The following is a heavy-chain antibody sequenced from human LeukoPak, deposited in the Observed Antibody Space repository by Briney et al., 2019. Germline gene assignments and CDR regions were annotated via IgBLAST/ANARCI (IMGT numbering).Heavy chain of an antibody. V-gene: IGHV3-30*04. J-gene: IGHJ5*02. CDR1: GFTFSSYA. CDR3: ARAVVVVAATPLSGFDP. Sequence: GGSLRLSCAASGFTFSSYAMHWVRQAPGKGLEWGAVISYDGSNKYYADSVKGRFTISRDNSKNTLYLQMNSLRAEDTAVYYCARAVVVVAATPLSGFDPWGQGTLVTVSS. D-gene: IGHD2-15*01. CDR2: ISYDGSNK.